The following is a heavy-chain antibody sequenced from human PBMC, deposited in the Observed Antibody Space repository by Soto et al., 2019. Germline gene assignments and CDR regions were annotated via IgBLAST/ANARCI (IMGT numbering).Heavy chain of an antibody. CDR3: AADSSGSVFGYFDL. CDR2: IVVGSGNT. V-gene: IGHV1-58*01. D-gene: IGHD6-19*01. CDR1: GFTFTSSA. J-gene: IGHJ2*01. Sequence: QMQLVQSGPEVKKPGTSVKVSCKASGFTFTSSAVQWVRQARGQRLEWIGWIVVGSGNTNYAQKFQERVTITRDMSTSAAYKELSSLRSEDTAVYYCAADSSGSVFGYFDLWGRGTLVTVSS.